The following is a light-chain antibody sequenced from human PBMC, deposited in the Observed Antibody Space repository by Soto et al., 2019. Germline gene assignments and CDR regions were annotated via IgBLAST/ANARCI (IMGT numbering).Light chain of an antibody. CDR2: AAS. CDR3: QHYDGYPQT. CDR1: QSISSY. J-gene: IGKJ5*01. V-gene: IGKV1-39*01. Sequence: DIQMTHSPSSLSASVGDRVTITRRASQSISSYLNWYQQKPGKAPKSLIFAASSLHSGVPSRFSGSGSGTDFTLTISSLQAEDFGTYYCQHYDGYPQTFGQGTRLEIK.